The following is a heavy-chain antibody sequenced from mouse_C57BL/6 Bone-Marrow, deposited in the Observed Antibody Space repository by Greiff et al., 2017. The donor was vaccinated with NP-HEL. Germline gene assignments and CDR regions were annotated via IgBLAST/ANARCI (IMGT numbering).Heavy chain of an antibody. CDR1: GYTFTSYW. CDR3: AIGGYYGNPGAY. J-gene: IGHJ3*01. D-gene: IGHD2-1*01. CDR2: IHPSDSDT. Sequence: QVQLQQSGAELVKPGASVKVSCKASGYTFTSYWMHWVKQRPGQGLEWIGRIHPSDSDTNYNQKFKGKATLTVDKSSSTAYMQLSSLTSEDSAVYYCAIGGYYGNPGAYWGQGTLVTVSA. V-gene: IGHV1-74*01.